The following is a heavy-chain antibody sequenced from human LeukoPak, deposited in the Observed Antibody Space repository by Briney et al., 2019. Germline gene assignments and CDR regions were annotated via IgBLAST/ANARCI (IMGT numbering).Heavy chain of an antibody. D-gene: IGHD3-9*01. J-gene: IGHJ5*02. CDR2: IYHSGST. CDR3: ARTYYDILTGYSSNWFDP. Sequence: SETLSLTCTVSGGSISSGGYYWSWIRQPPGKGLEWIGYIYHSGSTYYNPSLKSRVTISVDRSKNQFSLKLSSVTAADTAVYYCARTYYDILTGYSSNWFDPWGQGTLVTVSS. V-gene: IGHV4-30-2*01. CDR1: GGSISSGGYY.